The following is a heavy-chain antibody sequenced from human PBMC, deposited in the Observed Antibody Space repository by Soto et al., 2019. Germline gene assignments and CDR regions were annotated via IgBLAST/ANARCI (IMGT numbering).Heavy chain of an antibody. CDR2: IFPNDEK. CDR3: ARISSGWYGGEYNWFDP. D-gene: IGHD6-19*01. CDR1: GFSLSNARMG. J-gene: IGHJ5*02. V-gene: IGHV2-26*01. Sequence: QVTLKESGPVLVKPTETLTLTCTVSGFSLSNARMGVSWIRQPPGKALEGLPNIFPNDEKSYSTSLKSRLTISKDTSKSQVVLTMTNMDPVDTATYYCARISSGWYGGEYNWFDPWGQGTLVTVSS.